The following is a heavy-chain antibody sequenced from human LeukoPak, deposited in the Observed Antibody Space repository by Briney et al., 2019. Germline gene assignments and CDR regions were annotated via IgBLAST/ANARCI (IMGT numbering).Heavy chain of an antibody. V-gene: IGHV3-23*01. CDR2: ISGSGGST. D-gene: IGHD2-21*02. CDR1: GFTFSSYA. CDR3: AKKTSYCGGDCYPYYFDH. Sequence: PGGSLRLSCAASGFTFSSYAMSWVRQAPGKGLEWVSAISGSGGSTYYADSVKGRSTISRDNSKNTLYLQMNSLRAEDTAVYYCAKKTSYCGGDCYPYYFDHWGQGTLVTVSS. J-gene: IGHJ4*02.